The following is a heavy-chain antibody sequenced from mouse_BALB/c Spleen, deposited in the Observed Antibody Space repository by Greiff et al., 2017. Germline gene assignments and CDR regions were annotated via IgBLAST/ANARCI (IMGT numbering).Heavy chain of an antibody. V-gene: IGHV1-77*01. J-gene: IGHJ2*01. CDR3: ARGGNDY. Sequence: QVQLKQSGAELARPGASVKLSCKASGYTFTDYYINWVKQRTGQGLEWIGEIYPGSGNTYYNEKFKGKATLTADKSSSTAYMQLSSLTSEDSAVYFCARGGNDYWGQGTTLTVSS. CDR2: IYPGSGNT. CDR1: GYTFTDYY.